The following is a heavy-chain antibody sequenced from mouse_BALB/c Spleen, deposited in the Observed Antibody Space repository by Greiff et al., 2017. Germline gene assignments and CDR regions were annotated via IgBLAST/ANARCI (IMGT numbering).Heavy chain of an antibody. D-gene: IGHD2-12*01. Sequence: EVQLVESGGGLVKPGGSLKLSCAASGFTFSSYTMSWVRQTPEKRLEWVATISSGGSYTYYPDSVKGRFTISRDNAKNTLYLQMSSLKSEDTAMYYCTRETTVLYWYFDVWGAGTTVTVSS. V-gene: IGHV5-6-4*01. J-gene: IGHJ1*01. CDR2: ISSGGSYT. CDR3: TRETTVLYWYFDV. CDR1: GFTFSSYT.